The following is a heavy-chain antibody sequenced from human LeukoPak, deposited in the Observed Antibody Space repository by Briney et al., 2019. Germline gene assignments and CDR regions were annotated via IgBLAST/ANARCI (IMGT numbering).Heavy chain of an antibody. CDR2: MNPNSGNT. Sequence: ASVKVSCKASGYTFTSYDINWVRQATGQGLEWMGWMNPNSGNTGYAQKFQGRVTITRNTSISTAYMELSSLRSEDTAVYYCARENKQQLVRGSYYYYYMDVWGKGTTVTISS. V-gene: IGHV1-8*03. J-gene: IGHJ6*03. D-gene: IGHD6-13*01. CDR3: ARENKQQLVRGSYYYYYMDV. CDR1: GYTFTSYD.